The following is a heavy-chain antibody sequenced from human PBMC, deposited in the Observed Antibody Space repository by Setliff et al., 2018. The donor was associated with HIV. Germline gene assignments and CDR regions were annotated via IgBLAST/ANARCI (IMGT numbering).Heavy chain of an antibody. J-gene: IGHJ4*02. CDR3: AGDFLNAGFDF. CDR1: GDSTSKYS. Sequence: SETLSLTCSVSGDSTSKYSWSLIRQPAGKGLEWIGRIYASGSTNYNPSLKGRVTMSVDTSKNQLTLKLTSLTAADTGVYYFAGDFLNAGFDFWGRGSLVTVSS. V-gene: IGHV4-4*07. CDR2: IYASGST.